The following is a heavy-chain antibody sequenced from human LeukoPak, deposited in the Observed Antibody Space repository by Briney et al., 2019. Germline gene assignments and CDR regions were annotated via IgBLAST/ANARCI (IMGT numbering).Heavy chain of an antibody. CDR3: AKDKTYDDFWSGHDAFDI. J-gene: IGHJ3*02. CDR2: ISGSGDGT. V-gene: IGHV3-23*01. Sequence: GGSLRLSCAASGFTFSSYAMSWVRQAPGKGLEWVSVISGSGDGTYYADSVKGRFTISRDKSKDTLYLQMNSLRAEDTAVYHCAKDKTYDDFWSGHDAFDIWGQGTMVTVSS. D-gene: IGHD3-3*01. CDR1: GFTFSSYA.